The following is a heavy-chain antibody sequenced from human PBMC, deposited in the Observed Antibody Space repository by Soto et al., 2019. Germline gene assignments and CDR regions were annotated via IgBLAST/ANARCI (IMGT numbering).Heavy chain of an antibody. D-gene: IGHD1-7*01. Sequence: SQTLSLTCAISGDSVSINSSAWKWIRLSPSRGLEWLARTYYRSRWYNDYAVSVRGRITVNPDTSKNQFSLQLTSVTPEDTAVYYCAGTTSHQWYYMDVWGKGTTVTVSS. J-gene: IGHJ6*03. CDR1: GDSVSINSSA. V-gene: IGHV6-1*01. CDR3: AGTTSHQWYYMDV. CDR2: TYYRSRWYN.